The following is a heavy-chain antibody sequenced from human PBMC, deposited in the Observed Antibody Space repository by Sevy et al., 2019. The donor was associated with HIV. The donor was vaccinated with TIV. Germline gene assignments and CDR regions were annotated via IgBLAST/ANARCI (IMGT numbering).Heavy chain of an antibody. D-gene: IGHD6-13*01. CDR1: GSILTELS. V-gene: IGHV1-24*01. CDR3: ATCVSQPLRPSGVYNYYAMDV. Sequence: ASVKVSCKLSGSILTELSMHWVRQAPGKGLEWMGGFDPEHGETIYAHNFQGRVTMTEDTSTDTAYMELSSLRSEDTAVYYCATCVSQPLRPSGVYNYYAMDVWGQGTTVTVSS. CDR2: FDPEHGET. J-gene: IGHJ6*02.